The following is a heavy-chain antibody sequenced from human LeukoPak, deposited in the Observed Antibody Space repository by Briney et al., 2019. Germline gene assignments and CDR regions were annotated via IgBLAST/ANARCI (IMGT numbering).Heavy chain of an antibody. J-gene: IGHJ5*02. D-gene: IGHD1-26*01. CDR1: GGSISPYY. CDR2: MLYSGIT. Sequence: SETLSLTCTVSGGSISPYYWRWIRRPPGRGLEWIGDMLYSGITNYNPSLKSRVTISVDSSKNQFSLKLSSVTAADTAVYYCARGGGSYPRAFDPWGQGTLVTVSS. V-gene: IGHV4-59*12. CDR3: ARGGGSYPRAFDP.